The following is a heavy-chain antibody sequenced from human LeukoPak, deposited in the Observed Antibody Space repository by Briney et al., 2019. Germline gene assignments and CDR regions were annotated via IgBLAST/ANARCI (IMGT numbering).Heavy chain of an antibody. Sequence: GASVKVSCKASGYTFTGYYMHWVRQAPGQGLEWMGWINPNSGGTNYAQKFQGRVTMTRDTSISTAYMELSRLRSDDTAVYYCARVMGDFWSGYYVGYFDYWGQGTLVTVSS. J-gene: IGHJ4*02. CDR3: ARVMGDFWSGYYVGYFDY. V-gene: IGHV1-2*02. CDR2: INPNSGGT. CDR1: GYTFTGYY. D-gene: IGHD3-3*01.